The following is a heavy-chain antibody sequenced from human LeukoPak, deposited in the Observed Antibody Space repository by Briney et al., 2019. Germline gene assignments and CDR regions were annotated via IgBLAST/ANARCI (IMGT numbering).Heavy chain of an antibody. CDR3: AKDPIGSSYYGGDS. CDR2: ISGDDGST. D-gene: IGHD6-13*01. V-gene: IGHV3-23*01. J-gene: IGHJ4*02. Sequence: PGGSLRLSCAASGFTFRSYAMSWVRRAPGKGLEWVSTISGDDGSTYYADSVKGRFTISRDNSKNTLYLQMNSLRAEDTAVYYCAKDPIGSSYYGGDSWGQGTLVTVFS. CDR1: GFTFRSYA.